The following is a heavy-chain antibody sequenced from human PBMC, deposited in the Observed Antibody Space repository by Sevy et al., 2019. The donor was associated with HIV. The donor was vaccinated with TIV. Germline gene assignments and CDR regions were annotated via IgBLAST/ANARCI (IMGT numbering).Heavy chain of an antibody. CDR2: ISAHNGDT. CDR3: ARAYCSGASCYSLAY. D-gene: IGHD2-15*01. Sequence: ASVKVSCKASGYTFTSYRVSWVRQAPGQGLEWMGWISAHNGDTHYAQKFQGRVTMTTDTPTSTAYMDLRSLRSDDTAVYYCARAYCSGASCYSLAYWGQGTLVTVSS. J-gene: IGHJ4*02. V-gene: IGHV1-18*01. CDR1: GYTFTSYR.